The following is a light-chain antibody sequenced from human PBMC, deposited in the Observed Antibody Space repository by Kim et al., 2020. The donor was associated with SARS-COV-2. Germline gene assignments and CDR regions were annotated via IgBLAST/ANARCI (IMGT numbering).Light chain of an antibody. CDR2: GKN. J-gene: IGLJ2*01. CDR1: RLRSYY. Sequence: SSELTQDPAVSVALGQTVRITCQGDRLRSYYASWYQQKPGQAPVLVIYGKNNRPSGIPDRFSGSSSGNTASLTITGAQAQDEADYYCNSRDSSGNHLNVVFGGGTQLTVL. V-gene: IGLV3-19*01. CDR3: NSRDSSGNHLNVV.